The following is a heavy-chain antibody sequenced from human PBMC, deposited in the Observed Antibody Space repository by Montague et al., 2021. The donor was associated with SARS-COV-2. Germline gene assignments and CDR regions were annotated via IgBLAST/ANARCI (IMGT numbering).Heavy chain of an antibody. V-gene: IGHV3-49*04. Sequence: SLRLSCAASGFTFGDYAMSWVRQAPGKGLEWVGFIRSKAYGGTTEYAASVKGRFTISRDDSKSIAYLQMNSLKTEDTAVYYCTRHLRIGSCWGQGTLVTVSS. J-gene: IGHJ4*02. D-gene: IGHD3-10*01. CDR1: GFTFGDYA. CDR2: IRSKAYGGTT. CDR3: TRHLRIGSC.